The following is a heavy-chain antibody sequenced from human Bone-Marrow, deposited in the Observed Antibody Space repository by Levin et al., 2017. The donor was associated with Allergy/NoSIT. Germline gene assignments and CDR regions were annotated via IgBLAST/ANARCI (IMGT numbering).Heavy chain of an antibody. CDR1: GGSFSDRH. CDR2: VYYTGDT. CDR3: AGALSKFDC. V-gene: IGHV4-34*01. J-gene: IGHJ4*02. D-gene: IGHD4/OR15-4a*01. Sequence: PSETLSLTCAVYGGSFSDRHWSWIRQSPGKGLEWIGEVYYTGDTDYNPSLESRVTISADTSKSQFSLRLRSVTAADTAVYYCAGALSKFDCWSQGTLVTVAS.